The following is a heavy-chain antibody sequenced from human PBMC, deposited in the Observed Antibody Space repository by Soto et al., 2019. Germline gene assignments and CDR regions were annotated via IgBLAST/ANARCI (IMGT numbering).Heavy chain of an antibody. CDR1: GGSFSGYY. CDR2: INHSGST. CDR3: ARGPITTNPRFDP. J-gene: IGHJ5*02. V-gene: IGHV4-34*01. D-gene: IGHD3-22*01. Sequence: SETLSLTCAVYGGSFSGYYWSWIRQPQGKGLEWIGEINHSGSTNYNPSLKSRVTISVDTSKDQFSLKLSSVTAADTAVYYCARGPITTNPRFDPWGQGTLVTVSS.